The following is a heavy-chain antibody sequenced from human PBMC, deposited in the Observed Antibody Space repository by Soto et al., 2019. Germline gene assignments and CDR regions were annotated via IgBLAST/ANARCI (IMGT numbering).Heavy chain of an antibody. V-gene: IGHV4-59*08. CDR1: GGSISSYH. J-gene: IGHJ6*02. Sequence: QVQLQESGPGLVKPSETLSLSCTVSGGSISSYHWSWIRQTPGKGLEWIGYVHYSWGSNYNPSPKSRVAISLDTSMSQFSLTRTSVTATDSAVYYCARLGFGARRGVVDVWGQGTTVTVSS. D-gene: IGHD3-10*01. CDR2: VHYSWGS. CDR3: ARLGFGARRGVVDV.